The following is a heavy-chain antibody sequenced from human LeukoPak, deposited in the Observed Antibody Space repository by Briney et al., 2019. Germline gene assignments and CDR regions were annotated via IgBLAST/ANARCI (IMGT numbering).Heavy chain of an antibody. V-gene: IGHV4-39*01. CDR1: GGSISRRSYY. Sequence: PSETLSLTCTVSGGSISRRSYYWGWIRRPPGKGLEWIGSISYSGSTYYNPSLTSRVTISVDTPKNQFSLKLGSVTAADTAVYYCARRYSGSFDYWGQGTLVTVSS. CDR3: ARRYSGSFDY. J-gene: IGHJ4*02. CDR2: ISYSGST. D-gene: IGHD1-26*01.